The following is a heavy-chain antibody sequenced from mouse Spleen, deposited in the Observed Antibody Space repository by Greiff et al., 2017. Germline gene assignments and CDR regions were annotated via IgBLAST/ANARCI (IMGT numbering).Heavy chain of an antibody. D-gene: IGHD1-1*01. Sequence: LQQPGSELVRPGASVKLSCKASGYTFTSYWMHWVKQRHGQGLEWIGNIYPGSGSTNYDEKFKSKGTLTVDTSSSTAYMHLSSLTSEDSAVYYCTRSLWPQGDFDYWGQGTTLTVSS. J-gene: IGHJ2*01. CDR2: IYPGSGST. CDR1: GYTFTSYW. CDR3: TRSLWPQGDFDY. V-gene: IGHV1S22*01.